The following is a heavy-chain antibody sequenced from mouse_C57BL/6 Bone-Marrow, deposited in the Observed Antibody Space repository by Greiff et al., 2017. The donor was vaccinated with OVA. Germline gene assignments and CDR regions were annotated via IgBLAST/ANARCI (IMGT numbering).Heavy chain of an antibody. CDR2: IYPGDGDT. CDR1: GYAFSSSW. V-gene: IGHV1-82*01. CDR3: ARLLYYYGSSPPYYAMDY. Sequence: VQRVESGPELVKPGASVKISCKASGYAFSSSWMNWVKQRPGKGLEWIGRIYPGDGDTNYNGKFKGKATLTADKSSSTAYMQLSSLTSEDSAVYFCARLLYYYGSSPPYYAMDYWGQVTSVTVSS. J-gene: IGHJ4*01. D-gene: IGHD1-1*01.